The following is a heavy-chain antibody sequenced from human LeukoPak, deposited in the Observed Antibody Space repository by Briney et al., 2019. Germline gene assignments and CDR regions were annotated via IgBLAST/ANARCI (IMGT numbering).Heavy chain of an antibody. J-gene: IGHJ6*02. Sequence: GGSLRLSCAAFGFTFRTYAMNWVRQAPGKGLEWVSLITGNGDTIQYADSVKGRFTISRDNSKNTLYLQMNNVRAEDTAMYYCAKDGSGTYYNRVYYYHGMDVWGQGTTVTVSS. CDR1: GFTFRTYA. CDR3: AKDGSGTYYNRVYYYHGMDV. V-gene: IGHV3-23*01. D-gene: IGHD3-10*01. CDR2: ITGNGDTI.